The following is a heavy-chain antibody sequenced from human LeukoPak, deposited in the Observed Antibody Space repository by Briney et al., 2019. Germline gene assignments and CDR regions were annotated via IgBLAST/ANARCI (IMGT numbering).Heavy chain of an antibody. Sequence: ASVKVSCKASGYTFTSYGISWVRQAPGQGLEWMGWISAYNGNTNYAQKLQGRVTMTTDTSTSTAYMELRSLRSDDTAVYYCARGRYSYGYRQPYYFDYWGQGTLVTVSS. CDR1: GYTFTSYG. D-gene: IGHD5-18*01. CDR3: ARGRYSYGYRQPYYFDY. V-gene: IGHV1-18*01. J-gene: IGHJ4*02. CDR2: ISAYNGNT.